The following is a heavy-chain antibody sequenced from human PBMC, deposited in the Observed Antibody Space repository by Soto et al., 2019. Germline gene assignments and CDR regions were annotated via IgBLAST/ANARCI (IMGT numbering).Heavy chain of an antibody. CDR1: GFTFSDYY. V-gene: IGHV3-11*04. Sequence: PGGYLRICCAASGFTFSDYYMSWIRQAPGKGLEWVSYISSSGSTIYYADSVKGRFTISRDNSKNTLYLQMNSLRAEDTAVYYCAFNETASYYNYSMAVRG. J-gene: IGHJ6*02. CDR2: ISSSGSTI. D-gene: IGHD2-8*01. CDR3: AFNETASYYNYSMAV.